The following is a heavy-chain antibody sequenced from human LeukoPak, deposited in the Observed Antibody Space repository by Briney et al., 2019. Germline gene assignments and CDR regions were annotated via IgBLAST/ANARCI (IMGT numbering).Heavy chain of an antibody. CDR2: IKSKTDGGTT. CDR3: TTDQKLVGYCSGGSCYFEEGIDY. D-gene: IGHD2-15*01. Sequence: GGSLRLSCAASGFTFSNAWMSWVRQAPGKGLEWVGRIKSKTDGGTTDYAAPVKGRFTISRDDSKNTLYLQMNSLKTEDTAVYYCTTDQKLVGYCSGGSCYFEEGIDYWGQGTLVTVSS. CDR1: GFTFSNAW. J-gene: IGHJ4*02. V-gene: IGHV3-15*01.